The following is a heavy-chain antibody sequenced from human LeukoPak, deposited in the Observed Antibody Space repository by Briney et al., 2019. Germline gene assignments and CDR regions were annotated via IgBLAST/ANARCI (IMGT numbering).Heavy chain of an antibody. D-gene: IGHD2-21*01. CDR1: GGTFSSYA. Sequence: ASVKVSCKASGGTFSSYAISWVRQAPGQGLEWMGGIIPIFGTANYAQKFQGRVTITADESTSTAYMELSSLRSEDTAVYYCARNADCGGDCYYYYMDVWGKGTTVTISS. CDR2: IIPIFGTA. V-gene: IGHV1-69*13. J-gene: IGHJ6*03. CDR3: ARNADCGGDCYYYYMDV.